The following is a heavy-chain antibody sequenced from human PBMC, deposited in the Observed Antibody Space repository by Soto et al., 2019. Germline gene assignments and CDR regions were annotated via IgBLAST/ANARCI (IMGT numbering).Heavy chain of an antibody. J-gene: IGHJ4*02. CDR3: ARGRAYYDSSGYHYFFDY. V-gene: IGHV3-48*02. CDR1: GFTFSTYS. Sequence: EVQLVESGGGLVQPGESLRLSCAASGFTFSTYSMNWVRQAPGKGLEWVSYISSSSSTKYYEDSVKGRFTSSRDNTKKSLYRQINSLTDENRAVYYCARGRAYYDSSGYHYFFDYWGQGTLVAVSS. CDR2: ISSSSSTK. D-gene: IGHD3-22*01.